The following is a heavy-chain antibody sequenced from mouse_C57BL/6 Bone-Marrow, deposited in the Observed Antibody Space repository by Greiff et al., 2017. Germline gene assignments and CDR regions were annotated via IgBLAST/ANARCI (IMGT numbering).Heavy chain of an antibody. CDR1: GFTFSSYT. V-gene: IGHV5-9*01. Sequence: EVKLMESGGGLVKPGGSLKLSCAASGFTFSSYTMSWVRQTPEKRLEWVATISGGGGNTYYPDSVKGRFTISSDNAKNTLYLQMSSLRSEDTALYYCARHRDYFDYWGQGTTLTVSS. J-gene: IGHJ2*01. CDR2: ISGGGGNT. CDR3: ARHRDYFDY.